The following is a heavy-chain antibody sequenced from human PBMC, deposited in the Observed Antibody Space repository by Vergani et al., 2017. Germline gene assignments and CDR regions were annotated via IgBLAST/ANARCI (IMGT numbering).Heavy chain of an antibody. CDR3: ARDRDYEIWAGVYYYYYYGMDV. CDR2: ISYDGSNK. Sequence: VQLVESGGGLVQPGGSLRLSCAASGFTVSSNYMSWVRQAPGKGLEWVAVISYDGSNKYYADSVKGRFTISRDNSKNTLYLQMNSLRAEDTAVYYCARDRDYEIWAGVYYYYYYGMDVWGQGTTVTVSS. D-gene: IGHD3-9*01. J-gene: IGHJ6*02. CDR1: GFTVSSNY. V-gene: IGHV3-30*03.